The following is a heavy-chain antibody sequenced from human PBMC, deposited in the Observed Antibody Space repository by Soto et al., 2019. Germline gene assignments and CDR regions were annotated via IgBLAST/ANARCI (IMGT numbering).Heavy chain of an antibody. J-gene: IGHJ6*02. D-gene: IGHD6-13*01. CDR1: GGSFSGYY. Sequence: SETLSLTCAVYGGSFSGYYWSWIRQPPGKGLEWIGEINHSGSTNYNPSLKSRVTISVDTSKNQFSLKLSSVTAADTAVYYCARGHGGGAIAAAGTGYYGMDVWGQGTTVTVSS. CDR3: ARGHGGGAIAAAGTGYYGMDV. V-gene: IGHV4-34*01. CDR2: INHSGST.